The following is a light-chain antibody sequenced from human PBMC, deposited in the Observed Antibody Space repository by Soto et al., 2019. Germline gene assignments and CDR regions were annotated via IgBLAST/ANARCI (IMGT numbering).Light chain of an antibody. Sequence: DIVMTQSPDFLAVSLGERATINCKSSQSVLYNSNNKNYLAWYQQRPGQPPHLLIYWASTRESGVPNRFSGSGSGTDFTLTISSLQAEDVAIYYCQQYFSAPQTFGQGTKVEIK. CDR1: QSVLYNSNNKNY. CDR3: QQYFSAPQT. CDR2: WAS. V-gene: IGKV4-1*01. J-gene: IGKJ1*01.